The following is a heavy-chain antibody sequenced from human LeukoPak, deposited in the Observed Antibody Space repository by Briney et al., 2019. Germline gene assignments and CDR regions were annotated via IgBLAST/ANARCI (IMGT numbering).Heavy chain of an antibody. CDR3: ARERTAVSDY. Sequence: GSLRLSCAASGFTFSSYAFNWVRHAPGKGLEWVSFISNSGTATQYADSVKGRFSISRDSARNSVYLQMNSLRVEDTAVYYCARERTAVSDYWGQGTLVTVSS. V-gene: IGHV3-48*03. CDR1: GFTFSSYA. D-gene: IGHD5/OR15-5a*01. J-gene: IGHJ4*02. CDR2: ISNSGTAT.